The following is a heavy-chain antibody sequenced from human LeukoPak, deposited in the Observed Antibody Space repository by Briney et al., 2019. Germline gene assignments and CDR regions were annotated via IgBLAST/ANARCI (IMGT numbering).Heavy chain of an antibody. CDR3: AGYGGYVD. D-gene: IGHD4-17*01. CDR1: GGSISSSSYY. Sequence: SETLSLTCTVSGGSISSSSYYWGWIRQPPGKGLGWIGSIYYSGSTFYNPSLKSRVTISVDTSKNQFSLKLSSVTAADTAVYFCAGYGGYVDWGQGTLVTVSS. V-gene: IGHV4-39*01. J-gene: IGHJ4*02. CDR2: IYYSGST.